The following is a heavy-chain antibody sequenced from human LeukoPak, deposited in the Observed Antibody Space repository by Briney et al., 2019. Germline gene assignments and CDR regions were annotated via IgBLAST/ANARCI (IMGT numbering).Heavy chain of an antibody. CDR3: ARDRLSTSRYRRLENWFDP. CDR2: INTNTGGT. J-gene: IGHJ5*02. V-gene: IGHV1-2*02. D-gene: IGHD2/OR15-2a*01. Sequence: ASVKVSCKASGYTFSDYYIHWVRQAPGQGLGWMGWINTNTGGTNSPQKFQGRVTLTRDTSITTAYMQLSRLRSDDTAVYYCARDRLSTSRYRRLENWFDPWGQGTLVTVSS. CDR1: GYTFSDYY.